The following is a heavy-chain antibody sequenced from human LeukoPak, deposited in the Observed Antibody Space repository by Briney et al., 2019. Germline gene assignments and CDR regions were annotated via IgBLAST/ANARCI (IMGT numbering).Heavy chain of an antibody. CDR1: GFSFDAYT. V-gene: IGHV3-64*01. CDR3: AKDFHYYDSSGFDY. Sequence: GGSLRLSCAASGFSFDAYTMHWVRQAPGKGLEYVSAISSNGGSTYYTNSVRGRFTISRDNSKNTLYLQMNSLRAEDTAVYYCAKDFHYYDSSGFDYWGQGTLVTVSS. D-gene: IGHD3-22*01. J-gene: IGHJ4*02. CDR2: ISSNGGST.